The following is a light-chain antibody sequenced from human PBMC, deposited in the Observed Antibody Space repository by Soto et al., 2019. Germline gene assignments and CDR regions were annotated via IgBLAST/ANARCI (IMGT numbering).Light chain of an antibody. V-gene: IGKV3-20*01. CDR2: GTS. CDR1: QSVDSNH. CDR3: QQFHSSPNMYT. J-gene: IGKJ2*01. Sequence: EIVLTQSPGTLSLSPGDRATLSCRASQSVDSNHLAWYQQKPGQAPRLVIYGTSNRATGIPDRFSGSGSGTDFTLTISRLEPEDFAVYYCQQFHSSPNMYTFGQGTNLEIK.